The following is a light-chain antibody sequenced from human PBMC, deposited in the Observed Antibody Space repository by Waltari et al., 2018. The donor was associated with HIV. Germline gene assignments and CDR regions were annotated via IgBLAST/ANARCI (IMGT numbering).Light chain of an antibody. CDR3: QQYGRSPTA. V-gene: IGKV3-20*01. Sequence: IVLTQSPATLSLSPGERATLSCRASQTLTSPSLAWYQQKPGQAPRLLIYGASSRATGIPDRFSGSGSGTDFSLNITRLQPEDFAMYYCQQYGRSPTAFGGGTKVQIK. CDR1: QTLTSPS. CDR2: GAS. J-gene: IGKJ4*01.